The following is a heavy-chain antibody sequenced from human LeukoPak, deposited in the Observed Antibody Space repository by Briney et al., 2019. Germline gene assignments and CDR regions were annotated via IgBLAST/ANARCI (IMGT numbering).Heavy chain of an antibody. Sequence: GASVKVSCKASGYTFTGYYMHWVRQAPGQGLEWMGWINPNSGGTNYAQKFQGRVTMTRDTSISTAYMELSRLRSDDTAVYYCSTIFGVDRSGDFDIWGQGTMVTVSS. CDR3: STIFGVDRSGDFDI. J-gene: IGHJ3*02. D-gene: IGHD3-3*01. CDR2: INPNSGGT. CDR1: GYTFTGYY. V-gene: IGHV1-2*02.